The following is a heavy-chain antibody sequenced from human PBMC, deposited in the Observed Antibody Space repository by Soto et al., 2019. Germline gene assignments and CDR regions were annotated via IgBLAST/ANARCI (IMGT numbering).Heavy chain of an antibody. V-gene: IGHV3-43*01. CDR2: ISWDGGRI. Sequence: PGGSLRLSCETSGFTFDDYMMHWVRQAPGKGLEWISLISWDGGRIDYADSIKGRFTVSRDNSKTSLYLHMHSLTSDDTAFYFCAKEGNGGSSLDSWGQGTLVTVSS. CDR1: GFTFDDYM. CDR3: AKEGNGGSSLDS. J-gene: IGHJ5*01. D-gene: IGHD2-15*01.